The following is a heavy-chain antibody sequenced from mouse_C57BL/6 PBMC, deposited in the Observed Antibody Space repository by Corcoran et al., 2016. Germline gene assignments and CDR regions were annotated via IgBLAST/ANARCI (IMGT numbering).Heavy chain of an antibody. J-gene: IGHJ3*01. D-gene: IGHD2-3*01. V-gene: IGHV3-6*01. CDR2: ISYDGSN. Sequence: DVQLQESGPGLVKPSQSLSLTCSVTGYSITSGYYWNWIRQFPGNKLEWMGYISYDGSNNYNPSLKNRISITRDTSKSQFFLKLNSVTTEDTATYYCAREGFYDGYYSAYWGQGTLVTVSA. CDR3: AREGFYDGYYSAY. CDR1: GYSITSGYY.